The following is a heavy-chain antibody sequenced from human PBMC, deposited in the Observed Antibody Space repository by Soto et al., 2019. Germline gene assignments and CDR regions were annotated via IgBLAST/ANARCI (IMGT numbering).Heavy chain of an antibody. V-gene: IGHV4-30-4*01. Sequence: PSETLSLTCTVSGGSISSGDYYWSWIRQPPGKGLEWIGYIYYSRSTYYNPSLKSRVTISVDTSKNQFSLKLSSVTAADTAVYYCARDGGGYSYGNFDYWGQGTLVTVSS. CDR2: IYYSRST. J-gene: IGHJ4*02. CDR3: ARDGGGYSYGNFDY. CDR1: GGSISSGDYY. D-gene: IGHD5-18*01.